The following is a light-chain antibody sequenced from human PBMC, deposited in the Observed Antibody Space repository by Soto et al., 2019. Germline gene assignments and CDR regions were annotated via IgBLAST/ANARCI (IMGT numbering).Light chain of an antibody. J-gene: IGLJ1*01. Sequence: QSVLTQPPSASGTPGQRVTISCSGSSSNIGSNYVYWYQQLPGTAPKLLIYRNNQRPSGVPDRFSGSKSGTSASLAISGLRSEDEADYYCAAWDDSRRWVFGTGTKLTVL. CDR1: SSNIGSNY. CDR2: RNN. V-gene: IGLV1-47*01. CDR3: AAWDDSRRWV.